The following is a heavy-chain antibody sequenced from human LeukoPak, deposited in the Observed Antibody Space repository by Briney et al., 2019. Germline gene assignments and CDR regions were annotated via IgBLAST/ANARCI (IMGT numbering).Heavy chain of an antibody. CDR2: ISGSGGST. CDR3: AKKIGVGATPLYFDY. V-gene: IGHV3-23*01. J-gene: IGHJ4*02. D-gene: IGHD1-26*01. CDR1: GLTFSSYA. Sequence: GGSLRLSCAASGLTFSSYAMSWVRQAPGKGLEWVSAISGSGGSTYYADSVKGRFTISRDNSENTLYLQMNSLRAEDTAVYYCAKKIGVGATPLYFDYWGQGTLVTVSS.